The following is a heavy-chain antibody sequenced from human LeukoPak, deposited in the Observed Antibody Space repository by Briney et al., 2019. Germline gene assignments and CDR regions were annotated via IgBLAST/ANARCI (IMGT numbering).Heavy chain of an antibody. V-gene: IGHV4-34*01. CDR1: GGSFSGYY. D-gene: IGHD3-10*01. Sequence: PSETLSLTCAVYGGSFSGYYWSWIRQPPGKGLEWIGEINHSGSTNYNPSLKSRVTISIDTSKKQFSLRLSSVTAADTAVYYCARGRLYFTMGRGVTNAPYFDDWGQGTLVTVSS. CDR2: INHSGST. J-gene: IGHJ4*02. CDR3: ARGRLYFTMGRGVTNAPYFDD.